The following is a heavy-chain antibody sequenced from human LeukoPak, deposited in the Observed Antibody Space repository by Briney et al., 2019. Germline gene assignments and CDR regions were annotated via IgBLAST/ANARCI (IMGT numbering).Heavy chain of an antibody. D-gene: IGHD2-8*01. Sequence: GGSLTLSCAASGFIFTSYWMSWVRQAPGKGLEWVANINIEGSQKNYVDSVKGRFTISRDNAENSLYLQPNSLRAEDAAMYFCARDVPNGFFDYWGQGALVTVSS. CDR2: INIEGSQK. CDR3: ARDVPNGFFDY. V-gene: IGHV3-7*01. CDR1: GFIFTSYW. J-gene: IGHJ4*02.